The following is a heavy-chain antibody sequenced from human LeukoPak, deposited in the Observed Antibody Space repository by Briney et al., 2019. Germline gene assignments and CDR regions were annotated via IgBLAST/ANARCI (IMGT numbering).Heavy chain of an antibody. Sequence: PGRSLRLSCAASGFTFSSYGMHWVRQAPGKGLEWVAVISYDGSNKYYADSVKGRFTISRDNSKNTLYLQMNSLRAEDTAVYYYAKAFDYWGQGTLVTVSS. CDR2: ISYDGSNK. V-gene: IGHV3-30*18. J-gene: IGHJ4*02. CDR3: AKAFDY. CDR1: GFTFSSYG.